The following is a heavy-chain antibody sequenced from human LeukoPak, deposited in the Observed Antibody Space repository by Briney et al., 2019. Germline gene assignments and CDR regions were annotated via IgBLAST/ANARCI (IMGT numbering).Heavy chain of an antibody. V-gene: IGHV3-9*01. CDR2: ISWNSGSI. CDR1: GFNFDDYA. D-gene: IGHD3-22*01. Sequence: PGGSLRLSCAASGFNFDDYAMHWVRQAPGKGLEWVSGISWNSGSIGYADSVKGRFTISRDNAKNSLYLQMNSLRAEDTALYYCAKGPDYYDSSGYSYYFDYWGQGTLVTVSS. CDR3: AKGPDYYDSSGYSYYFDY. J-gene: IGHJ4*02.